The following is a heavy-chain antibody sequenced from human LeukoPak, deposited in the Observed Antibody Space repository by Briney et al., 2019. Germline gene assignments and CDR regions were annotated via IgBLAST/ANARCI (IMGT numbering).Heavy chain of an antibody. CDR3: AKGAGGTPFYYFDY. CDR1: GFTFSSYA. Sequence: PGGSLRLSCAASGFTFSSYAMIWVRQAPGKGLEWVSAVRGSGVSTYYADSVKGRFTISRDNSNNTLYLQMGSLRAEDTAVYYCAKGAGGTPFYYFDYWGQGTLVTVSS. V-gene: IGHV3-23*01. CDR2: VRGSGVST. D-gene: IGHD3-16*01. J-gene: IGHJ4*02.